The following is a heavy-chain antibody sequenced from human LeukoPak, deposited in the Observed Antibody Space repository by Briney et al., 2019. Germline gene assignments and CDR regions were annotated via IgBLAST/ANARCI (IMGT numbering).Heavy chain of an antibody. Sequence: PGGSLRLSCAASGFTFSSYAMSWVRQAPGKGLEWVSAISGSGGSTYYADSVKGRFTISRDNSKNTLYLQMNSLRAEDTAVYYCAKDDVVGATKYPYYFDYWGQGTLVTVSS. CDR3: AKDDVVGATKYPYYFDY. CDR1: GFTFSSYA. V-gene: IGHV3-23*01. J-gene: IGHJ4*02. CDR2: ISGSGGST. D-gene: IGHD1-26*01.